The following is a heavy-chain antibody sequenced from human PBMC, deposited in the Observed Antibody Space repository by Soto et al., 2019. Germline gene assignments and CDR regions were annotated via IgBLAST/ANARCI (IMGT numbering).Heavy chain of an antibody. V-gene: IGHV3-43*01. CDR3: AKDEGEEVESPGD. Sequence: GGSLRLSCAASGFIFDDFTMHWVRLVPGKGLQWVAYINWDGRTAMYADSVKGRFTISRDNTNNHLYLQMNSLRSDDTALYYCAKDEGEEVESPGDWGHGTLVTVSS. J-gene: IGHJ4*01. CDR1: GFIFDDFT. CDR2: INWDGRTA. D-gene: IGHD3-16*01.